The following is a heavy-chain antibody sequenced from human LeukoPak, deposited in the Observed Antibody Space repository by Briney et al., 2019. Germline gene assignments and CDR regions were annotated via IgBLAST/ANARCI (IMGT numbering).Heavy chain of an antibody. J-gene: IGHJ3*02. CDR1: GGSISSYY. CDR2: IYYSGST. Sequence: SETLSLTCTVSGGSISSYYWSWIRQPPGKGLEWIGYIYYSGSTNYNPSLKSRVTISVDTSKNQFSLKLSSVTAADTAVYYCARGFRQWLSDAFDIWGQGTMVTVSS. D-gene: IGHD3-22*01. V-gene: IGHV4-59*01. CDR3: ARGFRQWLSDAFDI.